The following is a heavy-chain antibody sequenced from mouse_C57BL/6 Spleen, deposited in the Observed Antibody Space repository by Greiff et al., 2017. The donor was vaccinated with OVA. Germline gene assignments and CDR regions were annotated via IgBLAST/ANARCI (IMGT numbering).Heavy chain of an antibody. J-gene: IGHJ3*01. Sequence: EVKLQQSGPELVKPGASVKISCKASGYTFTDYYMNWVKQSHGKSLEWIGDINPNNGGTSYNQKFKGKATLTVDKSSSTAYMELRSLTSEDSAVYYCARRPEGFAYWGQGTLVTVSA. CDR2: INPNNGGT. CDR1: GYTFTDYY. CDR3: ARRPEGFAY. V-gene: IGHV1-26*01.